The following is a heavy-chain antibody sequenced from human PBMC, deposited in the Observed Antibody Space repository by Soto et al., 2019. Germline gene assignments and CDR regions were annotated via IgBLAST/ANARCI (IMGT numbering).Heavy chain of an antibody. J-gene: IGHJ3*02. CDR1: GFTFSSYW. CDR2: IKQDGSEK. D-gene: IGHD3-22*01. Sequence: GGSLRLSCAASGFTFSSYWMSWVRQAPGKGLEWVANIKQDGSEKYYVGSVKGRFTISRDNAKNSLYLQMNSLRAEVTAVYYGARVPDYYDCSVYYYEHHGAAFDIWGQGTMVTVSS. CDR3: ARVPDYYDCSVYYYEHHGAAFDI. V-gene: IGHV3-7*01.